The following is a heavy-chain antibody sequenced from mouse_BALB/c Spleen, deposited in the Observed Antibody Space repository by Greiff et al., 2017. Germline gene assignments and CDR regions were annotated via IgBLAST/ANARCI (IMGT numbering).Heavy chain of an antibody. D-gene: IGHD2-1*01. CDR1: GFTFSSYG. Sequence: DVHLVESGGGLVQPGGSLKLSCAASGFTFSSYGMSWVRQTPDKRLELVATINSNGGSTYYPDSVKGRFTISRDNAKNTLYLQMSSLKSEDTAMYYCARDRYYGNYEDAMDYWGQGTSVTVSS. CDR2: INSNGGST. CDR3: ARDRYYGNYEDAMDY. V-gene: IGHV5-6-3*01. J-gene: IGHJ4*01.